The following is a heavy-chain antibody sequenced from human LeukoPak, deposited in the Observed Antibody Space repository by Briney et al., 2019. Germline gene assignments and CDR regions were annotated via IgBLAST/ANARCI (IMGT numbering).Heavy chain of an antibody. CDR1: GGSFSSGSYY. D-gene: IGHD5-12*01. V-gene: IGHV4-61*01. CDR3: VRDLVATIDHYYYGMDV. J-gene: IGHJ6*02. CDR2: IYNSVST. Sequence: SETLSLTCIVSGGSFSSGSYYWGWIRQPPGKGLEWIGYIYNSVSTNYNPSLKSRVTISVDTSKNQLSLKLSSVTAADTAVYYCVRDLVATIDHYYYGMDVWGQGTTVTVSS.